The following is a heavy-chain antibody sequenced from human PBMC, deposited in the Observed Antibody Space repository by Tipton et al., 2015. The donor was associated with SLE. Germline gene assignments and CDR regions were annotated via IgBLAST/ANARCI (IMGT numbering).Heavy chain of an antibody. CDR2: ISSSSTTI. V-gene: IGHV3-48*01. D-gene: IGHD3-3*01. CDR3: ARDQDDFWSGYLGAFDI. Sequence: SLRLSCAASGFTFSSYGMHWVRQAPGKGLEWVSYISSSSTTIYYADSVKGRFTISRDNPKNSLYLQMNSLRAEDTAVYHCARDQDDFWSGYLGAFDIWGQGTMVTVSS. J-gene: IGHJ3*02. CDR1: GFTFSSYG.